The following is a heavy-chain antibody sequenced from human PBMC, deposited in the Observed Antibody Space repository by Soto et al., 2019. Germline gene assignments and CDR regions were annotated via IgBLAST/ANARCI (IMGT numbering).Heavy chain of an antibody. CDR3: ARGKVGATPFDY. CDR1: GGSFRGYY. Sequence: PSETLSLTCAVYGGSFRGYYCSWIRQPPGKGLEWIGEINHSGSTNYNPSLKSRVTISVDTSKNQFSLKLSSVTAADTAVYYCARGKVGATPFDYWGQGTLVTVSS. V-gene: IGHV4-34*01. J-gene: IGHJ4*02. D-gene: IGHD1-26*01. CDR2: INHSGST.